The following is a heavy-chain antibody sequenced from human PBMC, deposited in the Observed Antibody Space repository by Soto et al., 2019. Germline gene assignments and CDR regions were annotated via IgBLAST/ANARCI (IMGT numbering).Heavy chain of an antibody. CDR2: IYYSGST. J-gene: IGHJ6*02. D-gene: IGHD4-4*01. V-gene: IGHV4-59*01. CDR3: ARDPNNYQYPYYYPMHI. CDR1: GGSISSYY. Sequence: SETLSLTCTVSGGSISSYYWTWIRQPPGKGLEWIGYIYYSGSTYYNPSLKSRVTISVDTSKNQFSLRLNSVTAADTAVFYCARDPNNYQYPYYYPMHIWGQGTSVTVSS.